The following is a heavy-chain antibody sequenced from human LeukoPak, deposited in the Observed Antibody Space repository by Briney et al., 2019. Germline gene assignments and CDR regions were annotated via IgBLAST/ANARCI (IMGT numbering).Heavy chain of an antibody. CDR3: ARGMGSSWYYFDY. D-gene: IGHD6-13*01. CDR2: IYGGGST. V-gene: IGHV3-53*01. CDR1: GFTVSSNY. Sequence: PGGSLRLSCAASGFTVSSNYMSWVRQAPGKGLEWVSVIYGGGSTYYADSVKGRFTISRDNSKNTLYLQMNSLRAEDTAVYYCARGMGSSWYYFDYWGQGTLVTVSS. J-gene: IGHJ4*02.